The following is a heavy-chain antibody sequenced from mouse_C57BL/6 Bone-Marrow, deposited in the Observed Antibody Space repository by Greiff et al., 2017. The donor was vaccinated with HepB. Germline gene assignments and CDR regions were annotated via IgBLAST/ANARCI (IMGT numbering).Heavy chain of an antibody. CDR3: ARGDPLFAY. D-gene: IGHD6-1*01. Sequence: EVQLQQSGPELVMPGASVTISCKASGYTFTDYYMNWVKQSHGKGLEWIGDINPNNGGTSYNQKFKGKATLTVDKSSSTAYMELRSLTSEASAVYYCARGDPLFAYWGQGTLVTVTA. J-gene: IGHJ3*01. CDR1: GYTFTDYY. V-gene: IGHV1-26*01. CDR2: INPNNGGT.